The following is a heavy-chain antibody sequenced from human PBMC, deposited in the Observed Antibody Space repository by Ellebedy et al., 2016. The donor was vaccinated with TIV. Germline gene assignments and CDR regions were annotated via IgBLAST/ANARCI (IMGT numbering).Heavy chain of an antibody. V-gene: IGHV3-72*01. Sequence: GESLKISCAASGFDFSSYHMDWVRQAPGKGPEWVGRIRNKAKSYTTEYAASVKGRFTMSRDDSKNSLFLQMNSLKTEDTAVYYCARALPSSSWGQGTLVTVSS. CDR1: GFDFSSYH. J-gene: IGHJ4*02. D-gene: IGHD6-13*01. CDR2: IRNKAKSYTT. CDR3: ARALPSSS.